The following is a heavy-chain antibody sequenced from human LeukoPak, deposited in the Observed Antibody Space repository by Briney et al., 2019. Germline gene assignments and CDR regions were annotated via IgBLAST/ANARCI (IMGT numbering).Heavy chain of an antibody. Sequence: GGSLRLSCAVSGFTFSSYAMSWVRQAPGKGLEWVSANSGSGSSTYYTDSVNGRFTISRDNSKNTLYLQMNSLRAEDTAIYYCAKRGRRGVMEGFDYWGQGTLVTVSS. V-gene: IGHV3-23*01. J-gene: IGHJ4*02. D-gene: IGHD3-10*01. CDR3: AKRGRRGVMEGFDY. CDR2: NSGSGSST. CDR1: GFTFSSYA.